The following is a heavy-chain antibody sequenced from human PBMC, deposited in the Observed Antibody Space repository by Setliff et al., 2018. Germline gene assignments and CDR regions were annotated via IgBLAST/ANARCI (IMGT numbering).Heavy chain of an antibody. J-gene: IGHJ4*02. CDR2: IDWDDTK. D-gene: IGHD2-15*01. CDR3: AHDGKWSTVPLDY. CDR1: GFSLSTSGMR. Sequence: PTLVNPTQALTLTCTFSGFSLSTSGMRVSWIRQPPGKALEWLARIDWDDTKFYSTSLKTRLTISKDTSKNQVVLTMTNLDPVDTATYYCAHDGKWSTVPLDYWGQGALVTVSS. V-gene: IGHV2-70*04.